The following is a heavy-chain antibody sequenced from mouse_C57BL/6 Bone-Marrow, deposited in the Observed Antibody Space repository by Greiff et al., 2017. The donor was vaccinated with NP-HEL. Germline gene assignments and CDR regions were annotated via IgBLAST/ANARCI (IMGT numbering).Heavy chain of an antibody. CDR2: IYPGGGYT. J-gene: IGHJ3*01. CDR1: GYTFTNYW. Sequence: QVQLQQSGAELVRPGPSVKMSCKASGYTFTNYWIGWAKQRPGHGLEWIGDIYPGGGYTNYNEKFKGKATLTADKSSSTAYMQVSSLTSEDSAIYYCARSYDGYLFAYWGQGTLVTVSA. CDR3: ARSYDGYLFAY. V-gene: IGHV1-63*01. D-gene: IGHD2-3*01.